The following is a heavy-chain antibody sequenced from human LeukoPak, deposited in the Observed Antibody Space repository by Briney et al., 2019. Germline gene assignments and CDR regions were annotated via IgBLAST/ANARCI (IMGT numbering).Heavy chain of an antibody. Sequence: GGSLRLSCAASGFTFSSYGMHWVRQAPGKGQEWVAVIWYDGSNKYYADSVKGRFTISRDNSKNTLYLQMNSLRAEDTAVYYCARDSSSYFSSSEFDYWGQGTLVTVSS. D-gene: IGHD6-6*01. CDR3: ARDSSSYFSSSEFDY. CDR1: GFTFSSYG. J-gene: IGHJ4*02. V-gene: IGHV3-33*01. CDR2: IWYDGSNK.